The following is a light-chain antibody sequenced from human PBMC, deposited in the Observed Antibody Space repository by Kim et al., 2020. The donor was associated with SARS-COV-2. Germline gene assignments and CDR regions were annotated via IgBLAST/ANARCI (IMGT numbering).Light chain of an antibody. Sequence: GASITIACSGSSSDIGGYNYVSWYQQHPGKAPKLMIYDVTKRPSGVSDRFSGSKSANMASLTIFGLQAEDEADYYCSSYTTTTAVVFGGGTQLTVL. CDR2: DVT. J-gene: IGLJ2*01. CDR1: SSDIGGYNY. V-gene: IGLV2-14*03. CDR3: SSYTTTTAVV.